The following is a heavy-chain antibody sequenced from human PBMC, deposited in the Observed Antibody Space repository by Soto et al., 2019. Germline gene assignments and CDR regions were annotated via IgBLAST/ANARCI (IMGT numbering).Heavy chain of an antibody. D-gene: IGHD5-12*01. J-gene: IGHJ5*02. CDR3: ARTWTPGGWFDP. CDR2: IIPIFGTA. Sequence: SVKVSCEASGGTFSSYAISWVRQAPGQGLEWMGGIIPIFGTANYAQKFQGRVTITADESTSTAYMELSSLRSEDTAVYYCARTWTPGGWFDPWGQGTLVTVSS. V-gene: IGHV1-69*13. CDR1: GGTFSSYA.